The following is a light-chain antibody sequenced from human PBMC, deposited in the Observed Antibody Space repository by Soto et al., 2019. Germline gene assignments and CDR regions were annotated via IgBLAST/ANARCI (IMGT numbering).Light chain of an antibody. J-gene: IGKJ4*01. CDR3: QQYSDWLT. CDR1: QSVGSN. CDR2: GAS. V-gene: IGKV3-15*01. Sequence: EIVMPQSPATLSVSPGERASLSCRAGQSVGSNLAWYQHKPGQAPRLLIYGASTRATGIPARFSGSGSGTEFTLTISSLQAEDFAVYYCQQYSDWLTFGGGTKV.